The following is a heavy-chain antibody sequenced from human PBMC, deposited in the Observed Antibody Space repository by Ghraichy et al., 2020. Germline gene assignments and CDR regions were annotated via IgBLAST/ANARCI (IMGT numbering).Heavy chain of an antibody. CDR1: GFTFSSYW. V-gene: IGHV3-7*01. J-gene: IGHJ6*03. CDR2: IKQDGSEK. Sequence: GALRLSCAASGFTFSSYWMSWVRQAPGKGLEWVANIKQDGSEKYYVDSVKGRFTISRDNAKNSLYLQMNSLRAEDTAVYYCARLYCSGGSCYFIYSYYMDVWGKGTTVTVSS. D-gene: IGHD2-15*01. CDR3: ARLYCSGGSCYFIYSYYMDV.